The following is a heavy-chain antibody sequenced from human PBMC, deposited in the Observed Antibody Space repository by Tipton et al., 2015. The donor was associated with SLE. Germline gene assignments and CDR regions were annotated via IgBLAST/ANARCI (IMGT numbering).Heavy chain of an antibody. CDR1: GGSFSGYY. Sequence: TLSLTCAVYGGSFSGYYWGWIRQPPGKGLEWIGSINHSGSTNYNPSLKSRVTISVDNSKNQFSLKLSSVTAADTAVYYCARDKWELPDYWGQGTLVTVSS. J-gene: IGHJ4*02. D-gene: IGHD1-26*01. CDR3: ARDKWELPDY. V-gene: IGHV4-34*01. CDR2: INHSGST.